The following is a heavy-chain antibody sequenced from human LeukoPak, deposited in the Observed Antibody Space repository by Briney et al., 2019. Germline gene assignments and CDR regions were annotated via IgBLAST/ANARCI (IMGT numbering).Heavy chain of an antibody. CDR3: ASPVVVCSSTTCSWSY. V-gene: IGHV4-38-2*01. D-gene: IGHD2-2*01. CDR1: GYSISSGYY. Sequence: PSEILSLTCAVSGYSISSGYYWGWIRQPPGKGLEWIGSIYHSGSTYYNPSLKSRVTISVDTSKNQFSLKLSSVTAADTAVYYCASPVVVCSSTTCSWSYWGQGAMVTVSS. CDR2: IYHSGST. J-gene: IGHJ4*02.